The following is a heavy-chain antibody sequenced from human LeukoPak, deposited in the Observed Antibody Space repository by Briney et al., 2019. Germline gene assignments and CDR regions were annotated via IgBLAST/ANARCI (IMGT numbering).Heavy chain of an antibody. CDR1: GFTVSSNY. CDR3: ARAPPRWLVPDY. CDR2: IYSGGST. V-gene: IGHV3-53*04. Sequence: GGSLRLSCAASGFTVSSNYMSGVRQAPGKGLEWVSVIYSGGSTYYADSVKGRFTISRHNSKNTLYLQMNSLRAEDTAVYYCARAPPRWLVPDYWGQGILVTVSS. J-gene: IGHJ4*02. D-gene: IGHD6-19*01.